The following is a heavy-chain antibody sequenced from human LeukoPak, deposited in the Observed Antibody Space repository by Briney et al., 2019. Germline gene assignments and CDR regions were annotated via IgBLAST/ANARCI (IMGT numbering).Heavy chain of an antibody. D-gene: IGHD5-12*01. CDR2: IYYSGST. Sequence: PSETLSLTCAVSGGSISSSSYYWGWIRQPPGKGLEWIGSIYYSGSTYYNPSLKSRVTISVDTSKNQFSLKLSSVTAADTAVYYCARDAVTVATHYSQHWGQGTLVTVSS. J-gene: IGHJ1*01. CDR3: ARDAVTVATHYSQH. CDR1: GGSISSSSYY. V-gene: IGHV4-39*07.